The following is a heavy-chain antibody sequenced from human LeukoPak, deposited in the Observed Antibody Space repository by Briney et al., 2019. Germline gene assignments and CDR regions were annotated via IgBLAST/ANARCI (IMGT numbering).Heavy chain of an antibody. CDR1: GFTFSSYG. Sequence: PGGSLRLSCAASGFTFSSYGMHWVRQAPGKGLEWVAVIWYDGSNKYYADSVKGRFTISRDNSNNTLYLQMNSLRAEDTAVYYCARDFWYSGSLTRLDYWGQGTLVTVSS. CDR2: IWYDGSNK. D-gene: IGHD1-26*01. J-gene: IGHJ4*02. CDR3: ARDFWYSGSLTRLDY. V-gene: IGHV3-33*01.